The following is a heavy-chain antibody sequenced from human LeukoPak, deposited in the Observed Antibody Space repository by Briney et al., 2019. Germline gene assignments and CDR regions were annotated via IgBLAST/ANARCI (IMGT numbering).Heavy chain of an antibody. CDR1: GFPFSSSW. D-gene: IGHD2-2*01. V-gene: IGHV3-7*01. CDR2: MKPDGSQT. CDR3: ARDGREGYCSSSSCYGDPYFDY. Sequence: GGSLRLSCAASGFPFSSSWMNWVRQAPGKGLEWVASMKPDGSQTYYVDSVKGRFNISRDNAKNSLYLQMNSLRAEDTAVYYCARDGREGYCSSSSCYGDPYFDYWGQGTLVTVSS. J-gene: IGHJ4*02.